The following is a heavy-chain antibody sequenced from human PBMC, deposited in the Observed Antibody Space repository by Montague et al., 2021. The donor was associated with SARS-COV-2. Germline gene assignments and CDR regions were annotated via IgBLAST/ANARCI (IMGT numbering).Heavy chain of an antibody. CDR3: ARGGYCSGSNCLYFDY. CDR1: GFTFNTYD. CDR2: IGTPGDT. Sequence: SLRLSCAASGFTFNTYDMHWVRQATGKGLEWVSSIGTPGDTYYPGSVKGRFTIYRENAKNSLYLQMNSLRAGDTAVYYCARGGYCSGSNCLYFDYWGQGTLVTFSS. D-gene: IGHD2-15*01. J-gene: IGHJ4*02. V-gene: IGHV3-13*01.